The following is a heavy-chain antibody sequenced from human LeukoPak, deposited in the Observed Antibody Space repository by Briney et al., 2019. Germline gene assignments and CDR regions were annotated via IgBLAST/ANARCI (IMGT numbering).Heavy chain of an antibody. V-gene: IGHV4-4*07. CDR1: GGSIGTYY. D-gene: IGHD2-21*02. CDR3: ASGDHYWYFDL. Sequence: SETLSLTCTVSGGSIGTYYWSWIRQPAGKGLEWIGRIYTSGSTYYNPSLKSRVTMSVDTSENQFSLKLNSVTAADTAVYYCASGDHYWYFDLWGRGTLVTVSS. J-gene: IGHJ2*01. CDR2: IYTSGST.